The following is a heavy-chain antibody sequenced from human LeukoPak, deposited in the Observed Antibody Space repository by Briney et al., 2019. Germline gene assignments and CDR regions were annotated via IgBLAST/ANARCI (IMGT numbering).Heavy chain of an antibody. V-gene: IGHV1-69*04. Sequence: SVKVSCKASGGTFSSYAISWVRQAPGQGLEWMGRIIPILGIANYAQKFQGRVTMTRNTSISTAYMELSSLRSEDTAVYYCARGHGLLPEGLNWTPWGQGTLVTVSS. D-gene: IGHD1-1*01. J-gene: IGHJ5*02. CDR1: GGTFSSYA. CDR2: IIPILGIA. CDR3: ARGHGLLPEGLNWTP.